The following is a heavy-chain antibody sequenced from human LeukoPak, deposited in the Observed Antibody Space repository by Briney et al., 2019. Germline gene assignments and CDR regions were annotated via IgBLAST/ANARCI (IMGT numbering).Heavy chain of an antibody. J-gene: IGHJ4*02. CDR3: ARDSYGDANFDS. CDR2: ISGSGGRT. D-gene: IGHD4-17*01. V-gene: IGHV3-23*01. CDR1: GFTFNSYA. Sequence: GGSLRLSCEASGFTFNSYAMSWVRQAPGKGLEWVSLISGSGGRTFYADVVKGRFTISRDISKNAVYLQMNSLRAEDTAVYYCARDSYGDANFDSWGQGTLVTVSS.